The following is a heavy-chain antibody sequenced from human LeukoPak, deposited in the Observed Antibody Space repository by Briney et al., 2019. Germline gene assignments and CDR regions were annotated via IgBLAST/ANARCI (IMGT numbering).Heavy chain of an antibody. Sequence: GASVKVSCKASGYTFTSYGISWVRQAPGQGLEWMGWISAYNGSTNYAQKLQGRVTMTTDTSTSTAYMELRSLRSDDTAVYYCAGVEGYSYGPDYGMDVWGQGTTVTVSS. CDR2: ISAYNGST. D-gene: IGHD5-18*01. J-gene: IGHJ6*02. CDR1: GYTFTSYG. CDR3: AGVEGYSYGPDYGMDV. V-gene: IGHV1-18*01.